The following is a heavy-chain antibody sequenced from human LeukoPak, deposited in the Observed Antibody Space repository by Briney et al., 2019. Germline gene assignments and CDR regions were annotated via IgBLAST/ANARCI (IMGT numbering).Heavy chain of an antibody. D-gene: IGHD3-22*01. V-gene: IGHV3-21*01. CDR1: GFTFSSYS. Sequence: GRSLRLSCAASGFTFSSYSMNWVRQAPGKGLEWVSSISSSSSYIYYADSVKGRFTTSRDNAKNSLYLQMNSLRAEDTAVYYCARDSSGSYYFDYWGQGTLVTVSS. J-gene: IGHJ4*02. CDR3: ARDSSGSYYFDY. CDR2: ISSSSSYI.